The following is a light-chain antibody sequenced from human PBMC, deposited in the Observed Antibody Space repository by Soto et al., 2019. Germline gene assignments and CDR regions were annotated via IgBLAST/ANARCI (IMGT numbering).Light chain of an antibody. CDR2: AAS. J-gene: IGKJ1*01. CDR3: QQTYSTPWT. V-gene: IGKV1-39*01. CDR1: QGISTY. Sequence: DIQMTQSPSSLSASVGDRVTITCRASQGISTYLNWYQQKPGKAPKLLIHAASTLHSGAPSRFSGSGSGTDFTLTISSLQTEDSATYFCQQTYSTPWTFGRGTKVDIK.